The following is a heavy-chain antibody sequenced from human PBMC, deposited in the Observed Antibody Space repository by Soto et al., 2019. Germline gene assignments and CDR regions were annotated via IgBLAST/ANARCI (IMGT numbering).Heavy chain of an antibody. D-gene: IGHD6-13*01. Sequence: SVKGSCKASGGSFSSYAISWVRQAPGQGLEWMGGIIPIFGTANYAQKFQGRVTITADKSTSTAYMELSSLRSEDTAVYYCASRSSWFDAFDIWGQGTMVTVSS. J-gene: IGHJ3*02. CDR3: ASRSSWFDAFDI. V-gene: IGHV1-69*06. CDR2: IIPIFGTA. CDR1: GGSFSSYA.